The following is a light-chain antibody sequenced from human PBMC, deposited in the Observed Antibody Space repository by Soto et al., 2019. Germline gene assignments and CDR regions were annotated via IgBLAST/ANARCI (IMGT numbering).Light chain of an antibody. CDR1: QGISSF. CDR3: QQVNSYPLT. J-gene: IGKJ4*01. CDR2: AAS. Sequence: DIQLTQSPSFLSASVGNRVTITCRASQGISSFLAWYQQKPGTAPNLLISAASTLQSGVPSRFSGSGPGTEFTLTISSLQPEDFATYYCQQVNSYPLTFGGGTKVEIK. V-gene: IGKV1-9*01.